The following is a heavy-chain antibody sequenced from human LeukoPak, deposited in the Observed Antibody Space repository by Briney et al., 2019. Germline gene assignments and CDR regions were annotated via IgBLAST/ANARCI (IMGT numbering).Heavy chain of an antibody. CDR1: GFTLSSYD. CDR2: IGNAGDT. Sequence: PRGSLRLSCAASGFTLSSYDTHWVRQAPGKGLEWVSGIGNAGDTYYSASVKGRFTLSRENARNSLYLQMNNLRAGDTAVYYCARVNPHLSAFDFWGQGTLVTVSS. CDR3: ARVNPHLSAFDF. V-gene: IGHV3-13*04. J-gene: IGHJ4*02. D-gene: IGHD3-16*02.